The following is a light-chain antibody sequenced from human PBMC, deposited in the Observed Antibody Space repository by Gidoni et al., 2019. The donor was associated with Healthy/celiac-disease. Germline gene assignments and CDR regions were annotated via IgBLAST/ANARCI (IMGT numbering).Light chain of an antibody. J-gene: IGLJ2*01. Sequence: SSELTQDPAVSVALGQTVRITCQGDSLRSYYASWYQQKPGQAPVLVIYGKNNRPSGIPDRCSGSSSGNTASLTITGAQAEDEADYYCNSRDSSGNHVVFSGGTKLTVL. CDR2: GKN. CDR3: NSRDSSGNHVV. CDR1: SLRSYY. V-gene: IGLV3-19*01.